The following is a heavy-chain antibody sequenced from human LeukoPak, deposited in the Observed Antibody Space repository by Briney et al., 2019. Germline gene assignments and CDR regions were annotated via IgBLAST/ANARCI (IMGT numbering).Heavy chain of an antibody. CDR3: ARGPPGGSGSYYPPIDY. J-gene: IGHJ4*02. CDR2: IYYSGST. CDR1: GGSISSSSYY. D-gene: IGHD3-10*01. Sequence: PSETLSLTCTVSGGSISSSSYYWGWIRQPPGKGLEWIGSIYYSGSTYYNPSLKSRVTISVDTSKNQFSLKLSSVTAADTAVYYCARGPPGGSGSYYPPIDYWGQGTLVTVSS. V-gene: IGHV4-39*07.